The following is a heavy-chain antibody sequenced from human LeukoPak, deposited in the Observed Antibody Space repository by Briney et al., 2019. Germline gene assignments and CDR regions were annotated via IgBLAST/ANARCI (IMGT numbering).Heavy chain of an antibody. J-gene: IGHJ4*02. V-gene: IGHV4-30-4*08. D-gene: IGHD3-16*02. CDR2: IYYSGST. CDR1: GGSIRTYY. CDR3: ARLGYYDYVWGSYRWEYYFDY. Sequence: SETLSFTCTVSGGSIRTYYWSWIRQPPGKGLEWIGYIYYSGSTYYNPSLKSRVTISVDTSKNQFSLKLSSVTAADTAVYYCARLGYYDYVWGSYRWEYYFDYWGQGTLVTVSS.